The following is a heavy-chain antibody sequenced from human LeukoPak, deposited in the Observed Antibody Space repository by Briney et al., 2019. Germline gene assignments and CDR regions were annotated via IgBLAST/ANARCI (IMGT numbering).Heavy chain of an antibody. CDR1: AFTFSHYG. V-gene: IGHV3-33*06. CDR3: AKAPKMGATTDY. Sequence: GRSLRLSCAASAFTFSHYGMHWVRQAPGKGLEWVATIWYDGSNKFYADSVKGRFTISRDNSKNTLYLQMNSLRAEDTAVYYCAKAPKMGATTDYWGQGTLVTVSS. CDR2: IWYDGSNK. D-gene: IGHD1-26*01. J-gene: IGHJ4*02.